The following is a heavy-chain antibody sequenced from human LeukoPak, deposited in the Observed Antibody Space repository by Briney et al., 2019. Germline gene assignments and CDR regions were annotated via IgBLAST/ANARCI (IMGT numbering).Heavy chain of an antibody. Sequence: ASVKVSCKASGYTFTSYGISWVRQAPGQGLEWMGWISAYNGNTNYAQKPQGRVTMTTDTSTSTAYMELRSLRSDDTAVYYCARLIAAAGASDYWGQGTLVTVPS. CDR1: GYTFTSYG. V-gene: IGHV1-18*01. D-gene: IGHD6-13*01. CDR3: ARLIAAAGASDY. CDR2: ISAYNGNT. J-gene: IGHJ4*02.